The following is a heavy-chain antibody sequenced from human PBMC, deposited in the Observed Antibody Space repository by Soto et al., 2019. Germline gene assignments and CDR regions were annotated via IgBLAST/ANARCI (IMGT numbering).Heavy chain of an antibody. CDR1: GFTFTRDG. V-gene: IGHV1-18*04. D-gene: IGHD3-22*01. Sequence: APVKVACKGSGFTFTRDGISWVRQAPRQGAEWMGWISGHNGNTNHPQSLQGRVTMTTDTSRNTAYMELRSLRSDDTAVYYCARHRFNYYDNTVYYYFDYWGQGTLVTVSS. CDR3: ARHRFNYYDNTVYYYFDY. J-gene: IGHJ4*02. CDR2: ISGHNGNT.